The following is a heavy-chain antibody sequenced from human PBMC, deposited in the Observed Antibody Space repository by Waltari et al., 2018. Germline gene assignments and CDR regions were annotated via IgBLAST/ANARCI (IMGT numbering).Heavy chain of an antibody. D-gene: IGHD2-21*01. CDR3: ASNPPSSIDPEH. V-gene: IGHV3-48*01. J-gene: IGHJ1*01. CDR1: GFTFSSYS. Sequence: EVQLVESGGGLVQPGGSLRLSCVASGFTFSSYSMNWVRQAPGKGLEWVSYISSSSSTIYYADSVKGRFTISRDNAKNSLYLQMNSLRAEDTAVYYCASNPPSSIDPEHWGQGTLVTVSS. CDR2: ISSSSSTI.